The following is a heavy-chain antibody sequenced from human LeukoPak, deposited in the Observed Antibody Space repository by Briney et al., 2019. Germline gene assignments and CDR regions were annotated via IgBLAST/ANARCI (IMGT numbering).Heavy chain of an antibody. CDR2: ISAYNGNT. CDR3: ARGSSSWYYYYYYMDV. Sequence: ASVKVSCKASGYTFTSYGISWVRQAHGQGLEWMGWISAYNGNTNYEQTLQGRVTMTTDTSTSTAYMELRSLRSDDTAVYYCARGSSSWYYYYYYMDVWGKGTTVTVSS. V-gene: IGHV1-18*01. J-gene: IGHJ6*03. CDR1: GYTFTSYG. D-gene: IGHD6-13*01.